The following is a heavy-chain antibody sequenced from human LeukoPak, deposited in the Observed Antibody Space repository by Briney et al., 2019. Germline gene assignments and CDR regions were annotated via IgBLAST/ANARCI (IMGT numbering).Heavy chain of an antibody. D-gene: IGHD2-21*01. CDR3: ARGVVIAPQTFDY. CDR2: IYHSGST. CDR1: GGSISSAYW. Sequence: PSGTLSLTCAVSGGSISSAYWWSWVRQPPGKGLEWIGEIYHSGSTNYNPSLKSRVTLSVDESKNQFSLKLSSVTAADTAVYYCARGVVIAPQTFDYWGQGTLVTVSS. J-gene: IGHJ4*02. V-gene: IGHV4-4*02.